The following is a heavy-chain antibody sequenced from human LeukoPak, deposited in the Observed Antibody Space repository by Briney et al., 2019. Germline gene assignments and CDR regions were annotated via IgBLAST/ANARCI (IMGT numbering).Heavy chain of an antibody. CDR3: ARDAVAVAGRSHFDY. CDR1: GYTFTGYY. CDR2: INPSGGST. Sequence: ASVTVSCKASGYTFTGYYMHWVRQAPGQGLEWMGIINPSGGSTSYAQKFQGRVTMTRDMSTSTVYMELSSLRSEDTAVYYCARDAVAVAGRSHFDYWGQGTLVTVSS. D-gene: IGHD6-19*01. V-gene: IGHV1-46*01. J-gene: IGHJ4*02.